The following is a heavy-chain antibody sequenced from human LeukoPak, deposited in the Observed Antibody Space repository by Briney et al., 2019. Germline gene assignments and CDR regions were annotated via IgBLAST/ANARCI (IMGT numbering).Heavy chain of an antibody. J-gene: IGHJ4*02. D-gene: IGHD6-6*01. Sequence: GGSLRLSCAASGFTFSSYGMHWVRQAPGKGLEWVAVIWYDGSNKYYADSVKGRFTISRDNPKNTLYLQMNSLRAEDTAVYYCAKDHGYSSSSPFDYWGQGTLVTVSS. CDR2: IWYDGSNK. CDR3: AKDHGYSSSSPFDY. V-gene: IGHV3-33*06. CDR1: GFTFSSYG.